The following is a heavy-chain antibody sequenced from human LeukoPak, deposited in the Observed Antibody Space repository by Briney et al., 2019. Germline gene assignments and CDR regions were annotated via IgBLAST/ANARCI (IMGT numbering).Heavy chain of an antibody. D-gene: IGHD2-2*01. Sequence: GASVKVSCKASGCTFTSYGISWVRQAPGQGLEWMGWISAYNGNTNYAQKLQGRVTMTTDTSTSTAYMELRSLRSDDTAVCYCARWYCSSTSCPTDPWGQGTLVTVSS. CDR3: ARWYCSSTSCPTDP. CDR2: ISAYNGNT. CDR1: GCTFTSYG. V-gene: IGHV1-18*01. J-gene: IGHJ5*02.